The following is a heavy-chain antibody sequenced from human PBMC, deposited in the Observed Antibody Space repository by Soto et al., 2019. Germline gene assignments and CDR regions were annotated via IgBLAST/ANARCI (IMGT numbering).Heavy chain of an antibody. J-gene: IGHJ4*02. Sequence: SVKVSCKASGFTFITSTVQWVRQARGQRLEWIGRIVVASGYTNFAQKFQERVSIARDMSTSTAYMELSSLRSEDTAVYYCAAEARDGYNYADYWGQGTLVTVSS. CDR1: GFTFITST. V-gene: IGHV1-58*01. CDR2: IVVASGYT. D-gene: IGHD5-12*01. CDR3: AAEARDGYNYADY.